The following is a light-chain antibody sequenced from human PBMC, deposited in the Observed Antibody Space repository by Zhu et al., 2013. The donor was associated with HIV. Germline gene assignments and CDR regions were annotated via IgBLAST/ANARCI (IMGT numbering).Light chain of an antibody. CDR2: DAS. CDR3: QQRKS. J-gene: IGKJ2*03. V-gene: IGKV3-11*01. Sequence: DIVMTQSPATLSLSPGERATLSCRASQSVSDSLAWYQQKPGQAPRLLIYDASNRATGIPARFSGSGSGTDFTLTISSLEPEDFAVYYCQQRKSFGQGTKLEIK. CDR1: QSVSDS.